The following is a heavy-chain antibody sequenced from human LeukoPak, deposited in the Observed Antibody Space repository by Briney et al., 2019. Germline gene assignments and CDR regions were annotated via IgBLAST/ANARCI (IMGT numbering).Heavy chain of an antibody. D-gene: IGHD5-18*01. CDR1: GGSIISYF. CDR2: INHSGRT. Sequence: SETLSLTCTVSGGSIISYFWAWIRQPAGEGLEWIGEINHSGRTNYNPSLKSRVTISVDTSKNQFSLRLSSVTAADTAVYYCATIKRGSIYGYFDFWGQGILVTVSS. CDR3: ATIKRGSIYGYFDF. J-gene: IGHJ4*02. V-gene: IGHV4-34*01.